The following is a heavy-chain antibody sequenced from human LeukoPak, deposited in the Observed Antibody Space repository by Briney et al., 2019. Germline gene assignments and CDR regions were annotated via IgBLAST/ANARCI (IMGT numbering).Heavy chain of an antibody. Sequence: PSETLSLTCTVSGGSISSYCWSWIRQPPGKGLEWIGYIYYSGTTNYNPSLKSRVTISVDTSQNQFSLKLSSVTGAGTAVYYCARARIRRQPTPYQYMDVWGKGTTVTVFS. CDR3: ARARIRRQPTPYQYMDV. CDR1: GGSISSYC. V-gene: IGHV4-59*01. J-gene: IGHJ6*03. D-gene: IGHD2-2*01. CDR2: IYYSGTT.